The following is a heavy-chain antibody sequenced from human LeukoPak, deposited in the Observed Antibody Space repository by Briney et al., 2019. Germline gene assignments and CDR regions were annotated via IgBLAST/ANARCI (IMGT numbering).Heavy chain of an antibody. CDR3: ATTRYSSRGYYYYYGMDV. CDR1: GGSISSYY. V-gene: IGHV4-59*08. J-gene: IGHJ6*02. D-gene: IGHD6-13*01. CDR2: IYYSGST. Sequence: SETLSLTCTVSGGSISSYYWGWIRHPPGKGLEWIGYIYYSGSTNYNPSLKSRVTISIDTSKNQFSLKLSSVTAADTAVYYCATTRYSSRGYYYYYGMDVWGQGTTVTVSS.